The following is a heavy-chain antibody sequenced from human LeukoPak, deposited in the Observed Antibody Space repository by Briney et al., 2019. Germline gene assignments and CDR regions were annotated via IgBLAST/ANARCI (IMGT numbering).Heavy chain of an antibody. D-gene: IGHD4-23*01. CDR1: GYTFTSYG. CDR2: ISAYNGNT. Sequence: ASVKASCKASGYTFTSYGISWVRQAPGQGLEWMGWISAYNGNTNYAQKLQGRVTMTTDTSTSTAYMELRSLRSDDTAVYYCARGLYSHDYGGKEADYWGQGTLVTVSS. J-gene: IGHJ4*02. CDR3: ARGLYSHDYGGKEADY. V-gene: IGHV1-18*01.